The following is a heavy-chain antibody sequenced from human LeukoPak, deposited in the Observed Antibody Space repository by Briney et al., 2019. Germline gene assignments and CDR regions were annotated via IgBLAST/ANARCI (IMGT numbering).Heavy chain of an antibody. CDR3: AREDYYDSSDPPI. CDR1: GGSISSGGYY. CDR2: IYYSGST. V-gene: IGHV4-31*03. Sequence: PSETLSLTCTVFGGSISSGGYYWSWIRQHPGKGLEWIGYIYYSGSTYYNPSLKSRVTISVDTSKNQFSLKLSSVTAADTAVYYCAREDYYDSSDPPIWGQGTMVTVSS. D-gene: IGHD3-22*01. J-gene: IGHJ3*02.